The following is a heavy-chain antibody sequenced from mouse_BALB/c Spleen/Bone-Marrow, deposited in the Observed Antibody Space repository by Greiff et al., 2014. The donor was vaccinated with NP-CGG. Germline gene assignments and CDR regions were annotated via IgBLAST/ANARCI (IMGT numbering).Heavy chain of an antibody. D-gene: IGHD3-3*01. CDR1: RFTFSSYT. Sequence: DVQLQESGGGLVQPGGSLKLSCAASRFTFSSYTMSWVRQTPEKRLEWVAYISNGGGSTYYPDTVKGRFTISRDNAKNTLYLQMSSLKSEDTAMYYCARRAGAYWGQGTLVTVSA. CDR3: ARRAGAY. V-gene: IGHV5-12-2*01. CDR2: ISNGGGST. J-gene: IGHJ3*01.